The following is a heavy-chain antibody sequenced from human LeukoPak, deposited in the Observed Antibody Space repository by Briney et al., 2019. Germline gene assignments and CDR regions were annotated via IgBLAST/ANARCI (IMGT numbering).Heavy chain of an antibody. Sequence: GRSLRLSCAASGFTFYDYAMHWVRQAPGKGLEWVSGISWNSGSIGYADSVKGRFTISRDNAKSSLYLQMNSLRAEDTALYYCAKDIDSKAYYYYGMDVWGQGTTVTVSS. J-gene: IGHJ6*02. CDR2: ISWNSGSI. D-gene: IGHD3-9*01. V-gene: IGHV3-9*01. CDR3: AKDIDSKAYYYYGMDV. CDR1: GFTFYDYA.